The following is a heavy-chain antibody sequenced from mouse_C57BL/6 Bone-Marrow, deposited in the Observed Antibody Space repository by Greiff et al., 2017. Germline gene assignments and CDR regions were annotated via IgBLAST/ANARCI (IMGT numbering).Heavy chain of an antibody. V-gene: IGHV2-2*01. CDR3: ARKGYYGLEFFAY. D-gene: IGHD1-1*01. Sequence: VQLVESGPGLVQPSQSLSITCTVSGFSLTSYGVHWVRQSPGKGLEWLGVLWSGGSTDYNAAFISRLSISKDNSKSQVFFKMNSLQADDTAIYYCARKGYYGLEFFAYWGQEALVTVTA. CDR1: GFSLTSYG. CDR2: LWSGGST. J-gene: IGHJ3*01.